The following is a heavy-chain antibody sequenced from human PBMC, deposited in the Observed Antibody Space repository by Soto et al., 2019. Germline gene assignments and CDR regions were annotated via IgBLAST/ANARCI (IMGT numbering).Heavy chain of an antibody. CDR2: ISYDGSNK. V-gene: IGHV3-30-3*01. CDR3: ARGTYYDSSGPTWSWGPSQH. Sequence: GGSLRLSCAASGFTFSSYAMHWVRQAPGKGLEWVAVISYDGSNKYYADSVKGRFTISRDNSKNTLYLQMNSLRAEDTAVYYCARGTYYDSSGPTWSWGPSQHWGQGTLVTVSS. CDR1: GFTFSSYA. J-gene: IGHJ1*01. D-gene: IGHD3-22*01.